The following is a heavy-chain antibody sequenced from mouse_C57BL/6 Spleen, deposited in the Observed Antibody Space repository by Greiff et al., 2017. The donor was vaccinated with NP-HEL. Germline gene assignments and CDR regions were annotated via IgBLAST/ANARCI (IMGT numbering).Heavy chain of an antibody. J-gene: IGHJ2*01. D-gene: IGHD2-10*01. Sequence: QVQLQQSGAELVKPGASVKISCKASGYAFSSYWMNWVKQRPGKGLEWIGQIYPGDGDTNYNGKFKGKATLTADKSSSTAYMQLSSLTSEDSAVYFCARLRDSPSYPYYFDYWGQGTTLTVSS. CDR3: ARLRDSPSYPYYFDY. CDR1: GYAFSSYW. CDR2: IYPGDGDT. V-gene: IGHV1-80*01.